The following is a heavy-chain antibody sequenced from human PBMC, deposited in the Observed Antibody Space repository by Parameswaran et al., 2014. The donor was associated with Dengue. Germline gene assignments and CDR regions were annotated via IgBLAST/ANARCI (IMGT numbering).Heavy chain of an antibody. CDR2: ISSSGSTI. V-gene: IGHV3-48*03. Sequence: VRQAPGKGLEWVSYISSSGSTIYYADSVKGRFTISRDNAKNSLYLQMNSLRAEDTAVYYCTRVYSSGSIYDAFDIWGQGTMVTVSS. CDR3: TRVYSSGSIYDAFDI. D-gene: IGHD6-19*01. J-gene: IGHJ3*02.